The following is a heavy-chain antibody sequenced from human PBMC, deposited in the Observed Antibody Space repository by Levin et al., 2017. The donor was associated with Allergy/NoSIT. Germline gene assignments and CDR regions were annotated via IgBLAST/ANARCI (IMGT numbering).Heavy chain of an antibody. CDR2: IDQDGSQK. CDR3: ARKLRGSSAYDAFDV. CDR1: GFPFRDSW. D-gene: IGHD5-12*01. J-gene: IGHJ3*01. V-gene: IGHV3-7*03. Sequence: LSLTCAATGFPFRDSWMTWVRQTPGRGLEWVANIDQDGSQKYYVDSVKGRFTISRDNAKNSVDLQMNYLRDDDTAVYYCARKLRGSSAYDAFDVWGHGTMVTFSS.